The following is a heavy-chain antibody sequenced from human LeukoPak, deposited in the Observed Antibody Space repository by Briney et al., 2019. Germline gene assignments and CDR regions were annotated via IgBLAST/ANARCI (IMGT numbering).Heavy chain of an antibody. J-gene: IGHJ4*02. D-gene: IGHD4-17*01. CDR2: ISYDGSNK. CDR3: ARGDGDSAYFGY. V-gene: IGHV3-30*04. Sequence: GGSLRLSCAASGFTFSSYAMHWVRQAPGKGLEWVAVISYDGSNKYYADSVKGRFTISRDNSKNTLYLQMNNLRAEDTAVYYCARGDGDSAYFGYWGQGTLVTVSS. CDR1: GFTFSSYA.